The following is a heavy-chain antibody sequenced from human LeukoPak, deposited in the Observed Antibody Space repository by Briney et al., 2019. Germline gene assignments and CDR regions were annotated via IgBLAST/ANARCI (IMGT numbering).Heavy chain of an antibody. V-gene: IGHV3-73*01. Sequence: PGGSVRLPCAACGFTFSGSARYWVRQASGEGREWVGRIGTKANNYATPYDASVKGRFTISRDDSKNTAYLQMHSLKTEDTAVYYCTRRGTVTTDAFDMWGQGTMVSVSS. D-gene: IGHD4-17*01. J-gene: IGHJ3*02. CDR1: GFTFSGSA. CDR3: TRRGTVTTDAFDM. CDR2: IGTKANNYAT.